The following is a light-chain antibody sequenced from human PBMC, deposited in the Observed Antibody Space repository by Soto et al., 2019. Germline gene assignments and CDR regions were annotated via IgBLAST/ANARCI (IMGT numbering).Light chain of an antibody. CDR1: SSNIGNNA. V-gene: IGLV1-36*01. CDR2: YDD. J-gene: IGLJ1*01. Sequence: QSVLTQPPSVSEAPRQRVTISCSGSSSNIGNNAVNWYQQLPGKAPKLLIYYDDLLPSGVSDRFSGSKSGTSASLAISGLQSEDEADDCCAAWDDSLNGYVFGTGTKVTVL. CDR3: AAWDDSLNGYV.